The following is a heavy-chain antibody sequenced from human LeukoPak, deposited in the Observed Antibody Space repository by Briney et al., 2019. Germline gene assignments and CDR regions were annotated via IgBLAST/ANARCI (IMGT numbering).Heavy chain of an antibody. D-gene: IGHD3-22*01. CDR1: GFTFSSYW. Sequence: GGSLRLSCAASGFTFSSYWMHLVRQAPGKGLVWVSRINSDGSSTSYADSVKGRFTISRDNAKNTLYLQMNSLRAEDTAVYYCARGLYYYDSSGYYSPYFDYWGQGTLVTVSS. V-gene: IGHV3-74*01. CDR3: ARGLYYYDSSGYYSPYFDY. J-gene: IGHJ4*02. CDR2: INSDGSST.